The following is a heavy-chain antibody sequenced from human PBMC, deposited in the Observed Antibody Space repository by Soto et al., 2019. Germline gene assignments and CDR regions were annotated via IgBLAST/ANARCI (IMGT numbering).Heavy chain of an antibody. CDR2: IYYSGST. CDR3: ARTPARVVVVAATRADNWFDP. Sequence: QVQLQESGPGLVKPSQTLSLTCTVSGGSISSGGYYWSWIRQHPGKGLEWIGYIYYSGSTYYNPSLKSRVTISVDTSKNQFSLKLSSVTAADTAVYYCARTPARVVVVAATRADNWFDPWGQGTLVTVSS. V-gene: IGHV4-31*03. CDR1: GGSISSGGYY. D-gene: IGHD2-15*01. J-gene: IGHJ5*02.